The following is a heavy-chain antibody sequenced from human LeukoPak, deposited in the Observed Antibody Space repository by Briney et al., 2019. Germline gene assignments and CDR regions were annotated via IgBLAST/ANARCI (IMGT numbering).Heavy chain of an antibody. D-gene: IGHD4-11*01. J-gene: IGHJ4*02. V-gene: IGHV5-51*01. CDR2: IYPVDADT. CDR3: VRGDYGNYGGAH. Sequence: GESLKISCKGPGYKFTNYWIGWVGQMPGKGLEWIRIIYPVDADTRYSPSFQDQVNISAAKSTGTAYLRGGNLEASYSAIYYGVRGDYGNYGGAHWGQRTLVTVSS. CDR1: GYKFTNYW.